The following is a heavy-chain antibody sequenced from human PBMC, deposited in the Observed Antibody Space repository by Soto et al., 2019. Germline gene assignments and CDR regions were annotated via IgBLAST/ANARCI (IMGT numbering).Heavy chain of an antibody. J-gene: IGHJ5*02. CDR1: GFTFSSYS. V-gene: IGHV3-21*01. CDR3: AREWSSSSRSNWFDP. Sequence: LRLSCAASGFTFSSYSMNWVRQAPGKGLEWVSSISGTSGFIYYADSLKGRFTISRDNAKNSVYLQMNSLRAEDTAVYYCAREWSSSSRSNWFDPWGQGTLVTVSS. D-gene: IGHD6-6*01. CDR2: ISGTSGFI.